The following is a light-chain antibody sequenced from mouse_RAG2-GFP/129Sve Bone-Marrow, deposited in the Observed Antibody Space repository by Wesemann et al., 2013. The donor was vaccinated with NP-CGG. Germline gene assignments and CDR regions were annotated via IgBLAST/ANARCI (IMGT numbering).Light chain of an antibody. CDR1: QSLLNSRTRKNY. V-gene: IGKV8-21*01. Sequence: DIVMTQSPSSLAMSVGQKVTMSCKSSQSLLNSRTRKNYLAWYQQKPGQSPKLLIYYASNRYTGVPDRFTGSGYGTDFTFTISTVQAEDLAVYFCQQDYSSPLTFGAGTKLELK. J-gene: IGKJ5*01. CDR2: YAS. CDR3: QQDYSSPLT.